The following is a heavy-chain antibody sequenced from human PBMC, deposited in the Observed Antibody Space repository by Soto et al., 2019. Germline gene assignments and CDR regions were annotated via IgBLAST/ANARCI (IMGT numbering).Heavy chain of an antibody. CDR3: ARSALPGIAVH. Sequence: EVQLVESGGGLVQPGGSLRLSYAASGFTFSSYWMSWVRQAPGKGLEWVANIKQDGSEKYYVDSVKGRFTISRDNAKNSLYLQMNSLSAEDTAVYYCARSALPGIAVHWGQGTLVTVSS. D-gene: IGHD6-19*01. CDR2: IKQDGSEK. V-gene: IGHV3-7*01. CDR1: GFTFSSYW. J-gene: IGHJ4*02.